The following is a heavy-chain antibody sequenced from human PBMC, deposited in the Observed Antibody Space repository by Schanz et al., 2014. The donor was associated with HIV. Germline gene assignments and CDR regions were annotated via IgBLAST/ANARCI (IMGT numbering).Heavy chain of an antibody. CDR1: GFSFSNFG. CDR3: ARGATTYSSGYYYPDY. V-gene: IGHV3-30*03. J-gene: IGHJ4*02. D-gene: IGHD3-22*01. CDR2: ISYDGSNK. Sequence: QVHLVESGGGVVQPGRSLRLSCEVSGFSFSNFGMHWVRQAPGKGLEWVAVISYDGSNKYYADSVKGRFTISRDNSRNTLYLQMNSLRDEDTAVYYCARGATTYSSGYYYPDYWGQGTLVTVSS.